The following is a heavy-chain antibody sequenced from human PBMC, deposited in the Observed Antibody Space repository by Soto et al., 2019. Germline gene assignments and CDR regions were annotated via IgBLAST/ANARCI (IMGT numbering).Heavy chain of an antibody. D-gene: IGHD6-19*01. V-gene: IGHV4-30-4*02. J-gene: IGHJ6*03. CDR2: IYYSGST. CDR3: ARVAVAGYYYYYMDV. CDR1: GGSINHGDYF. Sequence: SETLSLTCTVSGGSINHGDYFWGWIRQPPGKGLEWIGYIYYSGSTHYNPSLKSRVTISVDTSKIQFSLKLSSVTAADTAVYYCARVAVAGYYYYYMDVWGKATTVTVSS.